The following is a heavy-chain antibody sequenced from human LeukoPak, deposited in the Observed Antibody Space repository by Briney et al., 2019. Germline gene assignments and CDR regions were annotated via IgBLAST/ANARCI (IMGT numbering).Heavy chain of an antibody. J-gene: IGHJ4*02. V-gene: IGHV4-31*03. CDR1: GGSISSGGYY. Sequence: TLSLTCTVSGGSISSGGYYWSWIRQHPGKGLEWIGYIYHSGSTYYNPSLKSRVTISVDTSKNQFSLKLSSVTAADTAVYYCARTVDTAMVWVYWGQGTLVTVSS. D-gene: IGHD5-18*01. CDR3: ARTVDTAMVWVY. CDR2: IYHSGST.